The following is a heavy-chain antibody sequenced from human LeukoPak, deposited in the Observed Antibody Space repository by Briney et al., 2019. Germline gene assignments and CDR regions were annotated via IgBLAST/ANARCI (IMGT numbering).Heavy chain of an antibody. J-gene: IGHJ4*02. CDR3: AKEGEYSYGKYYFDY. CDR2: IYSGGST. D-gene: IGHD5-18*01. CDR1: GFTVSSNY. Sequence: PGGSLRLSCAASGFTVSSNYMSWVRQAPGKGLEWVSVIYSGGSTYYADSVKGRFTISRDNSKNTLYLQMNSLRAEDTAVYYCAKEGEYSYGKYYFDYWGQGTLVTVSS. V-gene: IGHV3-53*05.